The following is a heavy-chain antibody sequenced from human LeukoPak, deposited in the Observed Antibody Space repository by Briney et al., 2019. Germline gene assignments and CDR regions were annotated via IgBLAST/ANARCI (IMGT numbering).Heavy chain of an antibody. D-gene: IGHD3-16*02. CDR3: TTGGSSLAGDYVWGSYRYGGGDYFDY. CDR2: IKSKTDGGTT. Sequence: GGSLRLSCAASGFTFSNAWMSWVRQAPGKGLEWVARIKSKTDGGTTDYAAPVKGRFTISRDDSKNTLYLQMNSLKTEDTAVYYCTTGGSSLAGDYVWGSYRYGGGDYFDYWGQGTLVTVSS. CDR1: GFTFSNAW. V-gene: IGHV3-15*01. J-gene: IGHJ4*02.